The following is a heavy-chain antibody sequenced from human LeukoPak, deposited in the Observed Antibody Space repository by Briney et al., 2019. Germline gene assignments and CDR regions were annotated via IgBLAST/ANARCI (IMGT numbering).Heavy chain of an antibody. D-gene: IGHD1-1*01. Sequence: GESLKISCKGSGYSSTTYWIAWVRQMPGKGLECMGITYPADSDTRYSPSFQGQVTISADKSITTAYLQWSSLKASDTAIYYCARRDWNGQYYFDFWGQGTLVTVSS. CDR2: TYPADSDT. J-gene: IGHJ4*02. V-gene: IGHV5-51*01. CDR3: ARRDWNGQYYFDF. CDR1: GYSSTTYW.